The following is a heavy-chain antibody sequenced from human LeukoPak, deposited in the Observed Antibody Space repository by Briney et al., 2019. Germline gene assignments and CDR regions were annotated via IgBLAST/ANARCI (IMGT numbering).Heavy chain of an antibody. CDR3: AKDRSGNYFGAFDI. CDR1: GFTFDDYA. J-gene: IGHJ3*02. V-gene: IGHV3-9*01. D-gene: IGHD1-26*01. Sequence: GGSLRLSCAASGFTFDDYAMHWVRQAPGKGLEWVSGISWNSDYIGYADSVKGRFTIPRDNAKNSLYLQMNSLRAEDTALYYCAKDRSGNYFGAFDIWGQGTMVTVSS. CDR2: ISWNSDYI.